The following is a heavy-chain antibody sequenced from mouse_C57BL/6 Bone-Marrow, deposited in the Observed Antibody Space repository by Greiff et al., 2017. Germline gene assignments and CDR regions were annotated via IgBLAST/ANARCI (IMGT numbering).Heavy chain of an antibody. V-gene: IGHV1-74*01. J-gene: IGHJ1*03. CDR3: AMGRLLDGYFDV. CDR1: GYTFTSYW. CDR2: IHPSDSDT. D-gene: IGHD2-3*01. Sequence: VQLQQPGAELVKPGASVKVSCKASGYTFTSYWMHWVKQRPGQGLEWIGRIHPSDSDTNYNQKFKGKATLTVDKSASTAYMQLSSLTSEDAAVYYWAMGRLLDGYFDVWGTGTTVTVSS.